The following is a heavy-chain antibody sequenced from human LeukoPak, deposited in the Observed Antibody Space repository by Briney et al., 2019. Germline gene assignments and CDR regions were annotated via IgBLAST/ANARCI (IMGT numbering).Heavy chain of an antibody. J-gene: IGHJ4*02. Sequence: GGSLRLSCAASGFTVSSNYMSWVRQAPGKGLEWVSVIYSGGSTYYADSVKGRFTISRDNSKNTLYLQMNSLRAEDTAVYYCAREETIAVAGSDYWGQGTLVTVSS. CDR2: IYSGGST. V-gene: IGHV3-66*02. CDR1: GFTVSSNY. CDR3: AREETIAVAGSDY. D-gene: IGHD6-19*01.